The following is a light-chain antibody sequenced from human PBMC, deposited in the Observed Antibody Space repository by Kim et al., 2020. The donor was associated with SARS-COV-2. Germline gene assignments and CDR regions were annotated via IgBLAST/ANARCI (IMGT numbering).Light chain of an antibody. CDR3: NSRDSSGNLWV. CDR2: GKN. Sequence: ALGQTVMMTCKGDILRSYYASWYQQKPGQAPVLVIYGKNNRPSGFPDRFSGSSSGNTASLTITGAQAEDEADYYCNSRDSSGNLWVFGGGTQLTVL. J-gene: IGLJ3*02. V-gene: IGLV3-19*01. CDR1: ILRSYY.